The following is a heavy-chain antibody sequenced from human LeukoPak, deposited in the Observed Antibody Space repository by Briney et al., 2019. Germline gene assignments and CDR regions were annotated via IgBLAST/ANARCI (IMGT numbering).Heavy chain of an antibody. CDR1: GGSISSYY. V-gene: IGHV4-4*09. J-gene: IGHJ6*03. Sequence: SETLSLTCTASGGSISSYYWSWIRQSPGKGLEWIGYIYTSGSTNYNPSLKSRVTISVDTSKNQFSLKLSSVTAADTAVYYCARLVTYYYDSSGYYASYYYMDVWGKGTTVTVSS. CDR3: ARLVTYYYDSSGYYASYYYMDV. D-gene: IGHD3-22*01. CDR2: IYTSGST.